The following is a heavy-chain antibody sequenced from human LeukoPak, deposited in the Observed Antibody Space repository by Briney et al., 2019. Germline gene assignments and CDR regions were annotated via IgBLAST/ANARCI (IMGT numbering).Heavy chain of an antibody. CDR2: ISGSGGST. CDR3: ARPGHGNYGPVGY. J-gene: IGHJ4*02. Sequence: GGSLRLSCAASGFTFSSYDMSWVRQAPGKGLEWVSAISGSGGSTYYADSVKGRFTISRDNSKNTLFLEMSNLRPEDTAVYYCARPGHGNYGPVGYWGQGTLVTVSS. CDR1: GFTFSSYD. D-gene: IGHD3-22*01. V-gene: IGHV3-23*01.